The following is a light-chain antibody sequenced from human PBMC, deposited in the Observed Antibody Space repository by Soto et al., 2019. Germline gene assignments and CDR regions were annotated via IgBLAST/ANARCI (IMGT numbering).Light chain of an antibody. V-gene: IGKV1-5*01. Sequence: DIGMTQSPSSLSASVGDRVTITCRASQYISRYLNWYQQKSGKAPKVLIYDASSLEYGVPSRFSGSGSGTEFTLTIRSLQPDDFATYYCQQYNSYSRTFGQGTKVEIK. CDR2: DAS. CDR3: QQYNSYSRT. J-gene: IGKJ1*01. CDR1: QYISRY.